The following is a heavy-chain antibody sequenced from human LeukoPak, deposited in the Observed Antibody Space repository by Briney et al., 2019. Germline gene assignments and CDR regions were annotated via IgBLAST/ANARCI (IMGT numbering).Heavy chain of an antibody. CDR2: IKADGSVR. V-gene: IGHV3-7*03. Sequence: GGSLRLSCAASGFTFSTYWMSWVRQAPGEGLEWVANIKADGSVRFYVDSVEGRFTIFRDNAKSSLYLQMNSLRVEDTAMYYCARGEFGDLRYDYWGQGSLVTVSS. CDR1: GFTFSTYW. J-gene: IGHJ4*02. D-gene: IGHD4-17*01. CDR3: ARGEFGDLRYDY.